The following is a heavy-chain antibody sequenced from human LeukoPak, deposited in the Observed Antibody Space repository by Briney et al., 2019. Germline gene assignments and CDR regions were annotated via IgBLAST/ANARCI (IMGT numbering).Heavy chain of an antibody. CDR1: GFTFSSYG. Sequence: GGSLRLSCAASGFTFSSYGMHWVRQAPGKGLEWVSGIWHDGRNKNYGDSVKGRFTISRDNANNTLYLQMNRLRAEDTAVYFCARYSYELGRAVFDYWGQGTLVTVSS. J-gene: IGHJ4*02. CDR2: IWHDGRNK. CDR3: ARYSYELGRAVFDY. V-gene: IGHV3-33*01. D-gene: IGHD5-18*01.